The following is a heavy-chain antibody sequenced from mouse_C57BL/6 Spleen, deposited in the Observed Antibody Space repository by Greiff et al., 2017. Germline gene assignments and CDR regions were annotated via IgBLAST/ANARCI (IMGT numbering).Heavy chain of an antibody. CDR3: ARGEVGRHFDY. CDR1: GYTFTDYN. D-gene: IGHD4-1*01. Sequence: EVQLQQSGPELVKPGASVKMSCKASGYTFTDYNMHWVKQSHGKSLEWIGNINPNNGGTSYNQKFKGKATLTVNKSSSTAYMELRSLTSEDSAVYYCARGEVGRHFDYWGQGTTLTVSS. CDR2: INPNNGGT. V-gene: IGHV1-22*01. J-gene: IGHJ2*01.